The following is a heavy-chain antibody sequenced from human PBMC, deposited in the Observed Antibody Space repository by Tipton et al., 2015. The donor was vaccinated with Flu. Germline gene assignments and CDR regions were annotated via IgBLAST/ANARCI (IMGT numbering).Heavy chain of an antibody. D-gene: IGHD3-10*01. Sequence: TLSLTCTVSGGSISSYYWSWIRQPPGKALEWIGHINDIGNTNYNPSLKSRVTISIDTSQNQFPLKLSSVTAADTAVSFCSGDQTYSYGSSDACDIWGQGTMVTGSS. CDR3: SGDQTYSYGSSDACDI. CDR1: GGSISSYY. V-gene: IGHV4-59*01. CDR2: INDIGNT. J-gene: IGHJ3*02.